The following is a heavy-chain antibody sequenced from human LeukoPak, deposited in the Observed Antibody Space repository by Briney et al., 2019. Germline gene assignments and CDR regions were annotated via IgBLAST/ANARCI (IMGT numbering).Heavy chain of an antibody. CDR2: IFYSRSS. CDR1: GGSISSYC. CDR3: AGAPWGPFDF. J-gene: IGHJ4*02. Sequence: TSETLSLTCTVSGGSISSYCWSWIRQPPGKGLEWVGYIFYSRSSKYNPSLKSRVTISLDMSRTQFSLKLNSVTDADAAVYFCAGAPWGPFDFWDRGTLVTVSS. V-gene: IGHV4-59*01. D-gene: IGHD7-27*01.